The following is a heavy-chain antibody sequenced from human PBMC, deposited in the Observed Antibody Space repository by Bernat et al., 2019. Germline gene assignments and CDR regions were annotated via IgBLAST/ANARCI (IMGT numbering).Heavy chain of an antibody. CDR2: IHRSTST. V-gene: IGHV4-4*02. Sequence: QVQLQESGPGLVKPSGTLSLTCAVSGGSTSSDNWWTWVRQSPGKGLEWVGEIHRSTSTNYNPSLNSRVTILIDKSKNQFSLKLSSVTAADTAVYYCARRNYYDSTGYFPNWGRGTLVTVSS. J-gene: IGHJ4*02. CDR3: ARRNYYDSTGYFPN. CDR1: GGSTSSDNW. D-gene: IGHD3-22*01.